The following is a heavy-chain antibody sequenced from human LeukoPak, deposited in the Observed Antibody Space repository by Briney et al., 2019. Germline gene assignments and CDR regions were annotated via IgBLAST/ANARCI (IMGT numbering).Heavy chain of an antibody. J-gene: IGHJ4*02. V-gene: IGHV3-7*01. CDR3: ARAGGSSHADY. D-gene: IGHD2-15*01. CDR2: IKQDGSEK. Sequence: GGSLRLSCAASGFTFSRYWMSWVRQAPGKGLEWAANIKQDGSEKYYVDSVKGRFTISRDNAKNSLYLQMNSLRAEDTAVYYCARAGGSSHADYWGQGTLVTVSS. CDR1: GFTFSRYW.